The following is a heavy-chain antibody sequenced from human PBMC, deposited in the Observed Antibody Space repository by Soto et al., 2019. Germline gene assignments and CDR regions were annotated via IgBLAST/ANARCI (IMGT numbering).Heavy chain of an antibody. J-gene: IGHJ3*02. D-gene: IGHD3-16*01. Sequence: QVQLVESGGGVVQPGRSLRLSCAASGFTFSSYGMHWVRQAPGKGLEWVAVISYDGSNKYDADSVKGRFTISRDNSENTVDLQVTSLGAEDTAVYYCAEDRGSGGRGAFDIWGEGTRGTVSS. CDR3: AEDRGSGGRGAFDI. CDR1: GFTFSSYG. V-gene: IGHV3-30*18. CDR2: ISYDGSNK.